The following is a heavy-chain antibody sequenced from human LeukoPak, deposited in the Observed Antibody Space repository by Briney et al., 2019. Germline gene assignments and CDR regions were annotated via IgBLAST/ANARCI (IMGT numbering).Heavy chain of an antibody. CDR3: ARLPSSSLYGNQH. CDR1: GFTVCSNY. Sequence: GGSLRLSCAASGFTVCSNYMSWVRQAQGLGLEYGSVLYSGGSTHYADSVKGRFTISRDNFKTTHNLQMSSRRAEDTAVHICARLPSSSLYGNQHCGQGTLVT. J-gene: IGHJ1*01. CDR2: LYSGGST. V-gene: IGHV3-53*01. D-gene: IGHD6-13*01.